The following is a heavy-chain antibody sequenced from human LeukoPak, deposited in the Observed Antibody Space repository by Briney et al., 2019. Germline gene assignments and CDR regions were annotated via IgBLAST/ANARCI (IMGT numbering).Heavy chain of an antibody. V-gene: IGHV1-18*01. CDR3: ARGNYYDSSGYPRTESFGDY. Sequence: ASVKVSCKASGYSFTNYGITWVRQAPGQGLEWMGWISAYNGDTNYAQKFQGRVTMTIETSTNTAYMELRTLTSDDAAVYYCARGNYYDSSGYPRTESFGDYWGQGTLVTVSS. J-gene: IGHJ4*02. D-gene: IGHD3-22*01. CDR2: ISAYNGDT. CDR1: GYSFTNYG.